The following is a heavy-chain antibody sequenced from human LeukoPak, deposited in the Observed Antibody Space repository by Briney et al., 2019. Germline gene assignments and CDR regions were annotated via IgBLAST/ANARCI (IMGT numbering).Heavy chain of an antibody. CDR2: INPNSGGT. CDR3: ARDTRFGGSCNY. Sequence: ASVKVSCKASGYTFTVYYMHWVRQAPGQGLEWMGWINPNSGGTNYAQKFQGRVTMTRDTSISTAYMELSRLRSDDTAVYYCARDTRFGGSCNYWGQGTLVTVSS. J-gene: IGHJ4*02. D-gene: IGHD2-15*01. CDR1: GYTFTVYY. V-gene: IGHV1-2*02.